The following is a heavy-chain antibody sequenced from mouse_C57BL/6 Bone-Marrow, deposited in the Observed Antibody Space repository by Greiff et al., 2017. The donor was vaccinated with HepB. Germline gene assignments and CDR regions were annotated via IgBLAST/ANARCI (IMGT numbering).Heavy chain of an antibody. CDR3: ARLATVVAEDY. D-gene: IGHD1-1*01. Sequence: VQLQQSGAELVKPGASVKISCKASGYAFSSYWMNWVKQRPGKGLAWIGQIYPGDGDTKYNGKFKGKATLTADKSSSTAYMQLSSLTSEDSAVYFCARLATVVAEDYWGQGTTLTVSS. CDR1: GYAFSSYW. J-gene: IGHJ2*01. CDR2: IYPGDGDT. V-gene: IGHV1-80*01.